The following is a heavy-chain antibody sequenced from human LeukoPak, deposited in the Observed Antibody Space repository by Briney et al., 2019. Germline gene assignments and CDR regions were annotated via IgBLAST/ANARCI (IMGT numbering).Heavy chain of an antibody. Sequence: PSETLPLTCTVSGGSISSYYWTWIRQPAGKGLEWIGRIYSSGNTNYNPSLNSRVTISIDMSKNQFSLKLSSVTAADTAVYYCARDLGYGYYFYYYLDVWGKGTTVTVSS. CDR2: IYSSGNT. V-gene: IGHV4-4*07. J-gene: IGHJ6*03. D-gene: IGHD5-18*01. CDR3: ARDLGYGYYFYYYLDV. CDR1: GGSISSYY.